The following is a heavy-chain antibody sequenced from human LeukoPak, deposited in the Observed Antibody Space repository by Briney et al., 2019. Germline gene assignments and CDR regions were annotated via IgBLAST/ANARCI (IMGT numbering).Heavy chain of an antibody. CDR2: IYYSGST. CDR3: ARVPSYDFWSGYYRYYYYYGMDV. V-gene: IGHV4-59*01. J-gene: IGHJ6*02. Sequence: SETLSLTCTVSGGSISSYYWSWIRQPPGKGLEWIGYIYYSGSTNYNPSLKSRVTISVDTSKNQFSLKLGSVTAADTAVYYCARVPSYDFWSGYYRYYYYYGMDVWGQGTTVIVSS. CDR1: GGSISSYY. D-gene: IGHD3-3*01.